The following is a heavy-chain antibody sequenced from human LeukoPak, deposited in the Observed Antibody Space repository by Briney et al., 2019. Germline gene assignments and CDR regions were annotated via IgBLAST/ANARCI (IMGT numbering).Heavy chain of an antibody. CDR3: ARYEEQWLVRYFDY. V-gene: IGHV4-59*01. J-gene: IGHJ4*02. D-gene: IGHD6-19*01. Sequence: PSETLSLTCTVSGGSISSYYWSWIRRPPGKGLEWIGYIYYSGSTNYNPSLKSRVTISVDTSKNQFSLKLSSVTAADTAVYYCARYEEQWLVRYFDYWGQGTLVTVSS. CDR2: IYYSGST. CDR1: GGSISSYY.